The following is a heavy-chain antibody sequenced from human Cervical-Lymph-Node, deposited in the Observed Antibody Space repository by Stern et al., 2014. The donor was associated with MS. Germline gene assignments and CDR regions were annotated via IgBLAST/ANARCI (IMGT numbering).Heavy chain of an antibody. Sequence: QLQESGPGLVKPSGTLSLTCGVSGDSIKNINWWAWVRQPPGKGLEWIGEIFHRGHTNYNPTLKRRATISGDKSQNQFSLKLSSLTAADTAVYYCARGPHDYGYGMDVWGQGTTVTVSS. J-gene: IGHJ6*02. D-gene: IGHD4-17*01. V-gene: IGHV4-4*02. CDR1: GDSIKNINW. CDR2: IFHRGHT. CDR3: ARGPHDYGYGMDV.